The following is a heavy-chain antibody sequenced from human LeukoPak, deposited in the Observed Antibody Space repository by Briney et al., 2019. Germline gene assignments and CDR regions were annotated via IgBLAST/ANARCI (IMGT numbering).Heavy chain of an antibody. Sequence: SVKVSCKASGATFISYAMSWVRQAPGQGLEWMGGIIPIFGTANYAQKFQGRVTITADKSTSTAYTEVSSLRSEDTAVYYCAGGRPRGYCSGGSCYHNFDYWGQGTLVTVSS. CDR3: AGGRPRGYCSGGSCYHNFDY. CDR1: GATFISYA. D-gene: IGHD2-15*01. V-gene: IGHV1-69*06. CDR2: IIPIFGTA. J-gene: IGHJ4*02.